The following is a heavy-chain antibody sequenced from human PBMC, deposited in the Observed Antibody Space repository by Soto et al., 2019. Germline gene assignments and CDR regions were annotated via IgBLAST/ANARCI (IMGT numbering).Heavy chain of an antibody. CDR2: IKQDGSEK. CDR1: GFTFSSYW. J-gene: IGHJ1*01. V-gene: IGHV3-7*01. Sequence: GGSLRLSCAASGFTFSSYWMSWVRQAPGKGLEWVANIKQDGSEKYYVDSLKGRFTISRDNAKNSLYLQMNSLRAEDTAVYYCARDWYNSGWYSFYFQYWGQGTLVTVSS. CDR3: ARDWYNSGWYSFYFQY. D-gene: IGHD6-19*01.